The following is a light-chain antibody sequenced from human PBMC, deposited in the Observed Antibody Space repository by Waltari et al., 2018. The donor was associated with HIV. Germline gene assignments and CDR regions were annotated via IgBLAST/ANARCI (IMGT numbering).Light chain of an antibody. J-gene: IGLJ2*01. CDR2: QNY. CDR3: QAWDSSSAVV. Sequence: SYELTQPPSVSVSPGQTASITCSGDTLGDTYASWYQQKPGQSPVLVIYQNYKRPSGIPERLSGSNSGDTATLTISGTQAVDEADYYCQAWDSSSAVVFGGGTKLTVL. CDR1: TLGDTY. V-gene: IGLV3-1*01.